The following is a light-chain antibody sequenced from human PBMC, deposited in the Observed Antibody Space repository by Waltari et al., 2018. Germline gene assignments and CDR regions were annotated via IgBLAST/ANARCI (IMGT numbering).Light chain of an antibody. CDR2: LGS. CDR1: QSLLHSNGYNY. Sequence: DIVMTQSPLSLLVTPGEPAYISCRSIQSLLHSNGYNYLDWYLQKPGQSPQLLIYLGSNRASGVPDRFSGSGSGTDFTLKISRVEAEDVGVYYCMQALQTPRTFGPGTKVDIK. V-gene: IGKV2-28*01. CDR3: MQALQTPRT. J-gene: IGKJ3*01.